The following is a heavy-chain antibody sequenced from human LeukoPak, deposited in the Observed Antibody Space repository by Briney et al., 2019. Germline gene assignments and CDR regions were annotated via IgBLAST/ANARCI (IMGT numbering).Heavy chain of an antibody. CDR3: ALSGSLNPPRADY. Sequence: PGGSLRLSCAASGFTFSSYAMSWVRQAPGKGLEWVSAISGSGGSTYYAGSVKGRFTISRDNSKNTLYLQMNSLRAEDTAVYYCALSGSLNPPRADYWGQGTLVTVSS. CDR2: ISGSGGST. CDR1: GFTFSSYA. D-gene: IGHD3-10*01. J-gene: IGHJ4*02. V-gene: IGHV3-23*01.